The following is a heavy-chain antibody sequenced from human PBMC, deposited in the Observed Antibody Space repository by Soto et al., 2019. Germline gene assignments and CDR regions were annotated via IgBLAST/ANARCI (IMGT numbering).Heavy chain of an antibody. J-gene: IGHJ4*02. CDR1: GGSISSGDYY. V-gene: IGHV4-30-4*01. Sequence: SETLSLTCTVSGGSISSGDYYWSWIRQPPGKGLEWIGYIYYSGSTYYNPSLKSRVTISVDTSKNQFSLKLSSVTAADTAVYYCASLSGGIAAADADYWGQGTLFTVSS. D-gene: IGHD6-13*01. CDR2: IYYSGST. CDR3: ASLSGGIAAADADY.